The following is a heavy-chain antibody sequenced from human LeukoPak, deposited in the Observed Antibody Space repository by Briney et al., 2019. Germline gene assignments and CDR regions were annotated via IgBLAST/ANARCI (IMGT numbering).Heavy chain of an antibody. CDR3: ARLRGLYSDTNRYQTALDC. CDR2: LSGSGGST. Sequence: PGGSLRLSCAASGFAFSFYTMSWVRQAPGKGLEWVSGLSGSGGSTYYSDSVKGRFTISRDNSKNTLYLQIDFLTAEDTAVYYCARLRGLYSDTNRYQTALDCWGQGTLVTVSS. D-gene: IGHD1-26*01. J-gene: IGHJ4*02. V-gene: IGHV3-23*01. CDR1: GFAFSFYT.